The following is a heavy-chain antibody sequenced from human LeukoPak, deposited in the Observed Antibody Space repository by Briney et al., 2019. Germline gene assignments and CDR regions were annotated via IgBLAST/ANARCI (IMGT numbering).Heavy chain of an antibody. CDR3: TTLIVVPAAPIDY. J-gene: IGHJ4*02. V-gene: IGHV3-15*01. D-gene: IGHD2-2*01. Sequence: GGSLRLSCAASGFTFSNAWMCWVRQAPGKGLEWVGRIKSKTDGGTTDYAAPVKGRFTISRDDSKNTLYLQMNSLKTEDTAVYYCTTLIVVPAAPIDYWGQGTLVTVSS. CDR1: GFTFSNAW. CDR2: IKSKTDGGTT.